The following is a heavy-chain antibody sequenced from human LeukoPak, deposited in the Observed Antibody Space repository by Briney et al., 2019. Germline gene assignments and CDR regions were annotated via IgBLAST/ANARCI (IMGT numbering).Heavy chain of an antibody. J-gene: IGHJ3*01. Sequence: PGGPLRLSCAASGCTFSTYWMHWLRQGPGKGLVWVSRIDSEGSTTIYADSVKGRFTISRDNGKNTLYLQMDSLRAEDTAVYYCARGGGDHAFDVWGQGTMVTVSS. CDR2: IDSEGSTT. CDR3: ARGGGDHAFDV. CDR1: GCTFSTYW. V-gene: IGHV3-74*01. D-gene: IGHD2-21*02.